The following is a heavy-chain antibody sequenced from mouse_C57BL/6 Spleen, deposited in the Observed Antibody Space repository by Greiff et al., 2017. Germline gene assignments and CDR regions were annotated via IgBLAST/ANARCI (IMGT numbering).Heavy chain of an antibody. CDR3: TGGYYSNYVAY. CDR2: IRLKSDNYAT. D-gene: IGHD2-5*01. J-gene: IGHJ3*01. CDR1: GFTFSNYW. Sequence: DVMLVESGGGLVQPGGSMKLSCVASGFTFSNYWMNWVRQSPEKGLEWVAQIRLKSDNYATHYAESVKGRFTISRDDSKSSVYLQMNNLRAEDTGIYYCTGGYYSNYVAYWGQGTLVTVSA. V-gene: IGHV6-3*01.